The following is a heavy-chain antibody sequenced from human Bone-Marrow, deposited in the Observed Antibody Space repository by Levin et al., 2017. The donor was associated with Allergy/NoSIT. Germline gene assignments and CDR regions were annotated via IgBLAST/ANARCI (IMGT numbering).Heavy chain of an antibody. CDR2: IRSKANSYAT. D-gene: IGHD3-9*01. J-gene: IGHJ6*03. Sequence: GGSLRLSCAASGFTFSGSAMHWVRQASGNGLEWVGRIRSKANSYATAYAASVKGRFTISRDDSKNTAYLQMNSLKTEDTAVYYCTRLRYFDWLNNYYMDVWGKGTTVTVSS. V-gene: IGHV3-73*01. CDR1: GFTFSGSA. CDR3: TRLRYFDWLNNYYMDV.